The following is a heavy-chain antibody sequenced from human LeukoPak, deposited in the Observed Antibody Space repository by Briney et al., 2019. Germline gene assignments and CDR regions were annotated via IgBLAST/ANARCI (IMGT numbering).Heavy chain of an antibody. J-gene: IGHJ6*02. V-gene: IGHV1-8*01. CDR2: MNPNSGNT. Sequence: ASVTVSCKASGYTFTSYDINWVRQATGQGLEWMGWMNPNSGNTGYAQKFQGRVTMTRNTSISTAYMELSSLRSEDTAVYYCARGLHPYYYYGMDVWGQGTTVTVSS. CDR3: ARGLHPYYYYGMDV. CDR1: GYTFTSYD.